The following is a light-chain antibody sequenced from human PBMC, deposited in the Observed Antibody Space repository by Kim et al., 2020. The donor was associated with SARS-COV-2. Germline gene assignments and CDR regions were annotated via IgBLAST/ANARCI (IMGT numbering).Light chain of an antibody. CDR2: DAS. CDR1: QSVSTY. Sequence: EILLTQSPATLSLSPGDRATLSCRASQSVSTYLAWYQHKPGQAPRLLIYDASNRATGIPARFSGRGYGADFTLTIRSLEPEDFAVYYCEQSTKGTPITFGGGTKVDIK. CDR3: EQSTKGTPIT. V-gene: IGKV3-11*01. J-gene: IGKJ4*01.